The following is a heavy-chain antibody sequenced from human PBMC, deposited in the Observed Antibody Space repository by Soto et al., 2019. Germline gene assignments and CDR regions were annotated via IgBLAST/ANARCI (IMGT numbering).Heavy chain of an antibody. D-gene: IGHD5-12*01. V-gene: IGHV3-30-3*01. J-gene: IGHJ6*01. CDR1: GFTFSSYA. Sequence: QVQLVESGGGVVQPGRSLRLSCAAAGFTFSSYAMHWVRQAPGKGLVWVAVISYDGSNKYYSDSVKGRFTISRDNSKNTLYLQMKSLRAEDTAVYYCARDYYRFNSGYGFRMDVWGQGTTVTVSS. CDR2: ISYDGSNK. CDR3: ARDYYRFNSGYGFRMDV.